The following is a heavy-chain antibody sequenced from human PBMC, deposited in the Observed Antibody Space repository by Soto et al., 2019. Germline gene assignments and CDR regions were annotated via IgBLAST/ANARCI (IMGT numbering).Heavy chain of an antibody. CDR3: AREAYYSGYDPNLIDY. D-gene: IGHD5-12*01. Sequence: SVKVSCKASGGTFSSYTISWVRQAPGQGLGWMGRIIPILGIANYAQKFQGRVTITADKSTSTAYMELSSLRSEDTAVYYCAREAYYSGYDPNLIDYWGQGTLVTVSS. CDR1: GGTFSSYT. J-gene: IGHJ4*02. V-gene: IGHV1-69*04. CDR2: IIPILGIA.